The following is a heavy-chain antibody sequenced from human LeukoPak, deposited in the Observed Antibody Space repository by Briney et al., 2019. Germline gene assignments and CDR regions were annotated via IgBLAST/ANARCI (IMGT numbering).Heavy chain of an antibody. D-gene: IGHD3-10*02. Sequence: KASETLSLTCAVYGGSFRGYYWSWIRQPPGKGLEWIGEINHSGSTNYNPSLKSRVTISVGTSKNQFSLKLSSVTAADTAVYYCARGLVFGYWGQGTLVTVSS. V-gene: IGHV4-34*01. J-gene: IGHJ4*02. CDR3: ARGLVFGY. CDR2: INHSGST. CDR1: GGSFRGYY.